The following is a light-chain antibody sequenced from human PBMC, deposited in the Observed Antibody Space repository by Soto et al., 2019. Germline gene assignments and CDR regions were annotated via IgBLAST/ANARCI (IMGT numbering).Light chain of an antibody. Sequence: DIHMTQSPSTLSGSAGDRVTITCRASQTISSWLAWYQQKPGKAPKLLIYKASTLKSGVPSRFSGSGSGTEFTLTISSLQPDDFATYCCQHYNSYSEAFGQGTKVDIK. CDR1: QTISSW. V-gene: IGKV1-5*03. J-gene: IGKJ1*01. CDR2: KAS. CDR3: QHYNSYSEA.